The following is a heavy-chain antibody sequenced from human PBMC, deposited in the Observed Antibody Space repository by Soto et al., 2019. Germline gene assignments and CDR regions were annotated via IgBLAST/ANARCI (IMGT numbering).Heavy chain of an antibody. D-gene: IGHD2-8*01. Sequence: GGSLRLSCAVSGFTFSTYWMSWVRQAPGKGLEWVANIKQDGSEKYYVDSVKGRFTISRDNAKNSLYLLMNSLGAEDTAVYYCARGMVHDTADIIRYYYYGMDVWGKGTKVTSPQ. CDR1: GFTFSTYW. CDR3: ARGMVHDTADIIRYYYYGMDV. J-gene: IGHJ6*04. CDR2: IKQDGSEK. V-gene: IGHV3-7*01.